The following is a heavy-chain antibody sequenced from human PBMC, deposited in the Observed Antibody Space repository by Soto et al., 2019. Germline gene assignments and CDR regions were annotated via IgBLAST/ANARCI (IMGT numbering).Heavy chain of an antibody. D-gene: IGHD4-17*01. CDR3: TTDPSGGVAGDYGYYYYMDV. CDR1: GFTFSNAW. CDR2: IKSKTDGGTT. J-gene: IGHJ6*03. V-gene: IGHV3-15*01. Sequence: GGSLRLSCAASGFTFSNAWMSWVRQAPGKGLEWVGRIKSKTDGGTTDYAAPVKGRFTISRDDSKNTLYLQMNSLKTEDTAVYYCTTDPSGGVAGDYGYYYYMDVWGKGTSVTVSS.